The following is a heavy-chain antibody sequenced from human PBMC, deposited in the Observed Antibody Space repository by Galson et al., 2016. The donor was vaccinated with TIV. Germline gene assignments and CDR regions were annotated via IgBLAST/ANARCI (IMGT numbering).Heavy chain of an antibody. CDR2: INWKGNSV. D-gene: IGHD3-10*01. CDR3: ARNSRSDASMDYYYYHGMDV. J-gene: IGHJ6*02. Sequence: SLRLSCAASGFTFDDYPMHWVRQAPGKGLEWVSSINWKGNSVDYAGSVRGRFAISRDNAKNFLYLQMNSLTPEDTALYYCARNSRSDASMDYYYYHGMDVWGRGATVTVSS. CDR1: GFTFDDYP. V-gene: IGHV3-9*01.